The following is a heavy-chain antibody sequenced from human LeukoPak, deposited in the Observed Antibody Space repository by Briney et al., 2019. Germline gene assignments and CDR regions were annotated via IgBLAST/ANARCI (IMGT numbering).Heavy chain of an antibody. D-gene: IGHD3-9*01. V-gene: IGHV3-48*03. CDR2: ISSSGSTI. CDR1: GFTFSSYE. J-gene: IGHJ4*02. CDR3: ARDDILTGYPTPFDY. Sequence: PGGSLRLSCAASGFTFSSYEMNWVRQDPGEGLEWVSYISSSGSTIYYADSVKGRFTISRDNAKNSLYLQMNSLRAEDTAVYYCARDDILTGYPTPFDYWGQGTLVTVSS.